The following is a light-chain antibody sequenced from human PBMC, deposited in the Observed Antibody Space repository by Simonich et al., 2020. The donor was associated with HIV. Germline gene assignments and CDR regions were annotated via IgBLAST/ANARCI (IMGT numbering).Light chain of an antibody. CDR1: QSINTY. J-gene: IGKJ2*01. CDR3: QQSNYTPYT. Sequence: DIQMTQSPSSLSASLGDRVTITCRASQSINTYLNWYQHKPGKAPKLLIYAASSLQGGVPSRFSGSGSGTDFTLTISSLQPEDFATYYCQQSNYTPYTFGQGTKPEIK. V-gene: IGKV1-39*01. CDR2: AAS.